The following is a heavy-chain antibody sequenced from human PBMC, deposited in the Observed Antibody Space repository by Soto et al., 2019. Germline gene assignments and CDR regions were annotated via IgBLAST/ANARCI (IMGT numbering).Heavy chain of an antibody. CDR1: GGSISSYY. V-gene: IGHV4-59*01. D-gene: IGHD5-12*01. J-gene: IGHJ4*02. CDR3: ARGSGYDSGPFDY. CDR2: IYYSGST. Sequence: SATLSLTCTVSGGSISSYYWSWIRQPPGKGLEWIGYIYYSGSTNYNPSLKSRVTISVDTSKNQFSLKLSSVTAADTAVYYCARGSGYDSGPFDYWGQGTLVTVS.